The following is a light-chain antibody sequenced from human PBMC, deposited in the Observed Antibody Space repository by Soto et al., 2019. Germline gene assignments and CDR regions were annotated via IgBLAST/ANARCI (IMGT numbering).Light chain of an antibody. CDR2: EVS. Sequence: QSVLTQPPSVSGSPGQSVTISCTGTSSDVGSYNRVSWYQQSPGTAPKLMIYEVSNRPSGVPDRFSGSKSGNTASLTISGLQDEDEADYYCSLYTSSNTFVFGTGTKVTVL. J-gene: IGLJ1*01. CDR1: SSDVGSYNR. CDR3: SLYTSSNTFV. V-gene: IGLV2-18*01.